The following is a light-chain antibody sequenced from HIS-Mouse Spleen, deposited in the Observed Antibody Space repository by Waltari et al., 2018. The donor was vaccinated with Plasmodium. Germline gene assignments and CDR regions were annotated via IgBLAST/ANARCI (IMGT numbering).Light chain of an antibody. Sequence: SYVLTQPPSVSVAPGKTARITCGGNNIGSKSVHWYQQKPGQAPVLVVYDDSDRPAGIPERFSGSNSGNTVTLTISRGEAGDEADYYCQVWDSSSDHPDVVFGGGTKLTVL. J-gene: IGLJ2*01. V-gene: IGLV3-21*03. CDR2: DDS. CDR1: NIGSKS. CDR3: QVWDSSSDHPDVV.